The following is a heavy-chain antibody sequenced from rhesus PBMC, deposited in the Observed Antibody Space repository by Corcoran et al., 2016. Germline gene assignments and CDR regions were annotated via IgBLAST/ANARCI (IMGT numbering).Heavy chain of an antibody. J-gene: IGHJ6*01. Sequence: QVQLQESGPGLVKPSETLSLTCAVSGGSISSSNWLTWLRLPPGKGLERIGFRSGRSGSTYCNPSLKSRVTISTDTSKNQVSLKLSSVTAADTAVYYCARSAAAYYGLDSWGQGVVVTVSS. CDR1: GGSISSSNW. CDR2: RSGRSGST. D-gene: IGHD6-31*01. V-gene: IGHV4-65*01. CDR3: ARSAAAYYGLDS.